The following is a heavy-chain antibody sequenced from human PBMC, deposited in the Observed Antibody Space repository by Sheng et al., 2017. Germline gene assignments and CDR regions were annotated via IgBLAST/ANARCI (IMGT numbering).Heavy chain of an antibody. CDR2: IKQDGSEK. Sequence: EVQLVESGGGLVQPGGSLRLSCAASGFTFSSYWMSWVRQAPGKGLEWVANIKQDGSEKYYVDSVKGRFTISRDNAKNSLYLQMNSLRAEDTAVYYCARWRYNWNYGGYFDYWGQGTLVTVSS. CDR3: ARWRYNWNYGGYFDY. CDR1: GFTFSSYW. D-gene: IGHD1-7*01. J-gene: IGHJ4*02. V-gene: IGHV3-7*01.